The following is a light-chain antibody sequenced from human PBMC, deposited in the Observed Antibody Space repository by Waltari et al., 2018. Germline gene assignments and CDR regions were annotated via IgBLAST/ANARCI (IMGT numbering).Light chain of an antibody. Sequence: QSVLSQPTSASGTPGQRVTSSCSGSRSNIGGNTVNWYQQLPGTAPNLVMYANDQRPSGVPDRFSGSKSGTSASLAISGLQSEDEADYYCATWDDSLEGMIFGGGTKLTVL. CDR3: ATWDDSLEGMI. CDR2: AND. V-gene: IGLV1-44*01. CDR1: RSNIGGNT. J-gene: IGLJ2*01.